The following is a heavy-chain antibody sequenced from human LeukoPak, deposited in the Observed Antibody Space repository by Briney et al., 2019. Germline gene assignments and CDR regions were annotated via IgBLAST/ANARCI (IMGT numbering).Heavy chain of an antibody. V-gene: IGHV1-2*02. D-gene: IGHD6-13*01. CDR3: ARDPRIDYSSSWYYFDS. J-gene: IGHJ4*02. CDR2: INPNSGGT. CDR1: GYXFTAYS. Sequence: ASVKVSCKASGYXFTAYSIHWVRQAPGQGLEWMGWINPNSGGTNYAQKFQGRVTMTRATSISTAYVELTRLRSDDTAVYYCARDPRIDYSSSWYYFDSWGQGTLVTVSS.